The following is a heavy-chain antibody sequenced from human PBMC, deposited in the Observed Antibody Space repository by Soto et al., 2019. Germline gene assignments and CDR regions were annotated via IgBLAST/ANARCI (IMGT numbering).Heavy chain of an antibody. D-gene: IGHD1-26*01. CDR2: IYYSGST. CDR3: ARGEWELLSPPDKSYFDY. CDR1: GGSISSSSYY. J-gene: IGHJ4*02. V-gene: IGHV4-39*01. Sequence: SETLSLTSTVSGGSISSSSYYWGWIRQPPGKGLEWIGSIYYSGSTYYNPSLKSRVTISVDTSKNQFSLKLSSVTAADTAVYYCARGEWELLSPPDKSYFDYWGQGTLVTVSS.